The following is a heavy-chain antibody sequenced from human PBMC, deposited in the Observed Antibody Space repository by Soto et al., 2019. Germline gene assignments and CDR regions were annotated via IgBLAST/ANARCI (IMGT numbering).Heavy chain of an antibody. J-gene: IGHJ6*02. CDR1: VFTFNTYP. Sequence: GGSLRLSCATSVFTFNTYPMTWVRQAPGKGLEWVSSISSTAGRTSSYADSVKGRFAISRDFSDNTVYLQMNNLRVDDTAVYFCAKGVLSCHYGIKVWGQGTRVTVSS. CDR2: ISSTAGRTS. V-gene: IGHV3-23*01. D-gene: IGHD3-16*01. CDR3: AKGVLSCHYGIKV.